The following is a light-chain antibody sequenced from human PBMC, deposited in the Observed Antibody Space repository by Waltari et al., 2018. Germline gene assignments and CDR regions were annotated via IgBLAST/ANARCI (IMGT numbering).Light chain of an antibody. CDR2: AAS. V-gene: IGKV1-39*01. J-gene: IGKJ1*01. Sequence: DIQMTQSPSSLSASVGDRVTITCRASQSISSYLNWYQQKPGKAPTVLIYAASTLQSGVPSRFSGSGSGTDFTLTISCLQSEDFAIYYCQQYYSNPATFGQGTKVEIK. CDR3: QQYYSNPAT. CDR1: QSISSY.